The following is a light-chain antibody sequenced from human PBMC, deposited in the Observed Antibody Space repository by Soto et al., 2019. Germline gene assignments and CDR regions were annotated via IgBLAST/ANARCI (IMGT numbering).Light chain of an antibody. J-gene: IGKJ1*01. V-gene: IGKV3-15*01. CDR1: QSVSSN. CDR3: QQYNNWPPWT. Sequence: EIVMTQSPATLSVSPGERATLSCRASQSVSSNLAWYQQKPGQAHRLILYGASTRATAIPARFSGSGSGTEFALTISSLQSEDFAVYYCQQYNNWPPWTFGQGTKVQIK. CDR2: GAS.